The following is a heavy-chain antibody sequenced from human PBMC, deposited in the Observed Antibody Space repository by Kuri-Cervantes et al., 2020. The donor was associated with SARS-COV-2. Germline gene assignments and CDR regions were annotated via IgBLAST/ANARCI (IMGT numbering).Heavy chain of an antibody. CDR3: ARVGFVVVPAAIRANNWFDP. Sequence: VSVKVSCKVSGYTLTELSMHWVRQAPGKGLEWMGGFDPEDGETIYAQKFQGRVTMTEDTSTDTAYMELSSLRSEDTAVYYCARVGFVVVPAAIRANNWFDPWGQGTLVTVSS. J-gene: IGHJ5*02. CDR2: FDPEDGET. CDR1: GYTLTELS. V-gene: IGHV1-24*01. D-gene: IGHD2-2*01.